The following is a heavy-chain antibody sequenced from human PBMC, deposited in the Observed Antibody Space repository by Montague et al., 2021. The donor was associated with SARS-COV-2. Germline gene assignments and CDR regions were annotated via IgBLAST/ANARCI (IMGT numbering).Heavy chain of an antibody. Sequence: SETLSLTCTVSGASVGSSDWGWIRQSPGKGLEWIGYFYSVGSTDCNPSLKSRATISRDTSKNQFSLKVRSVTAADTAVYYCAGETMTADAFDIWGQGTMVTVSS. CDR1: GASVGSSD. J-gene: IGHJ3*02. D-gene: IGHD1-14*01. V-gene: IGHV4-59*02. CDR2: FYSVGST. CDR3: AGETMTADAFDI.